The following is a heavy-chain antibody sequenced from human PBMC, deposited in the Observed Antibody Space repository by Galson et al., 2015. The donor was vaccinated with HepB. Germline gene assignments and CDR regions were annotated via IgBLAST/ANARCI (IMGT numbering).Heavy chain of an antibody. D-gene: IGHD1-26*01. CDR2: ISSSSSYI. V-gene: IGHV3-21*01. Sequence: SLRLSCAASGFTFSSYSMNWVRQAPGKGLEWVSSISSSSSYIYYADSVKGRFTISRDNAKNSLYLQMNSLRAEGTAVYYCARAGSGTFRGFDAFDIWGQGTMVTVSS. CDR1: GFTFSSYS. CDR3: ARAGSGTFRGFDAFDI. J-gene: IGHJ3*02.